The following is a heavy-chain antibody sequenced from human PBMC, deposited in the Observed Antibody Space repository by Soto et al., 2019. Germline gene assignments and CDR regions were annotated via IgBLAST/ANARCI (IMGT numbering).Heavy chain of an antibody. CDR1: GGSSSNRYYC. V-gene: IGHV4-30-4*01. CDR3: ARVPLHCSSTSCYVY. CDR2: IYYSGST. Sequence: SAPQSLTSPVAGGSSSNRYYCWSWIRQPPGKGLEWIGYIYYSGSTYYNPSLKSRVTISVDTSKNQFSLKLSSVTAADTAVYYCARVPLHCSSTSCYVYWGQGTLVTVSA. D-gene: IGHD2-2*01. J-gene: IGHJ4*02.